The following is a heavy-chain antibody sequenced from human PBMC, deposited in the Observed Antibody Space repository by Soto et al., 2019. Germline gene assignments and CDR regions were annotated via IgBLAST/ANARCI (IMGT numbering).Heavy chain of an antibody. CDR1: GGSISDGYY. J-gene: IGHJ5*02. Sequence: SETLSLTCTVSGGSISDGYYWSWIRQHPGKGLEWIGSISDSGSTSYNPSLKSRLTISVDRSKSQFSLNLSSVTAADTAVYYCARRDRSGYSYWLDTWGQGTLVTVSS. V-gene: IGHV4-31*03. CDR2: ISDSGST. D-gene: IGHD3-22*01. CDR3: ARRDRSGYSYWLDT.